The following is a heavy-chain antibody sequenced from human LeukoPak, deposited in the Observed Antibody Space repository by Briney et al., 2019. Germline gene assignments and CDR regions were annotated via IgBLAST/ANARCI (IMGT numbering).Heavy chain of an antibody. CDR3: AGDILTGYYQFDY. CDR2: TYYSGNT. V-gene: IGHV4-59*11. CDR1: GGSISSHY. Sequence: SETLSLTCTVSGGSISSHYWSWFRQPPGKGLEWIGYTYYSGNTNYNPSLKSRVTISVDTSKNQFSLKLSSVTAADTAVYYCAGDILTGYYQFDYWGQGTLVTVSS. J-gene: IGHJ4*02. D-gene: IGHD3-9*01.